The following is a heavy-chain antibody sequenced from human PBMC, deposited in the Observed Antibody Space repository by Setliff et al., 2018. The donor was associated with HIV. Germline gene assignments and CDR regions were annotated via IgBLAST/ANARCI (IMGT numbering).Heavy chain of an antibody. CDR3: YSCAHAVFVSMVRMYYFDD. CDR2: IYYSGST. J-gene: IGHJ4*02. Sequence: PSETLSLTCTVSGGSISGSYYYWGWIRQPPGKGLEWIGSIYYSGSTYYNPSLKSRVTISVDTSKNQFYLRLSSVTNMAPADTARYSCAHAVFVSMVRMYYFDDWGQGTLVTVSS. CDR1: GGSISGSYYY. D-gene: IGHD5-18*01. V-gene: IGHV4-39*07.